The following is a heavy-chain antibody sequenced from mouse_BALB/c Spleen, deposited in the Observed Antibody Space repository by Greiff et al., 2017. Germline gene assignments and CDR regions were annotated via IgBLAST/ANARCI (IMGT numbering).Heavy chain of an antibody. CDR3: TRSGITRAWFAY. V-gene: IGHV1S22*01. J-gene: IGHJ3*01. D-gene: IGHD2-4*01. Sequence: LQQPGSELVRPGASVKLSCKASGYTFTSYWMHWVKQRPGQGLEWIGNIYPGSGSTNYDEKFKSKATLTVDTSSSTAYMQLSSLTSEDSAVYYCTRSGITRAWFAYWGQGTLVTVSA. CDR1: GYTFTSYW. CDR2: IYPGSGST.